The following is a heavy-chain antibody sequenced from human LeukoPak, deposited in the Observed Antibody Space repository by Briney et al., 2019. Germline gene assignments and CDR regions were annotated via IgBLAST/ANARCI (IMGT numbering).Heavy chain of an antibody. D-gene: IGHD5-24*01. CDR1: GGSFSGYY. CDR2: INHSGST. V-gene: IGHV4-34*01. J-gene: IGHJ6*03. Sequence: SETLSLTCAVYGGSFSGYYWSWIRQPPGKGLEGIGEINHSGSTNYNPSLKSRVTISIDTSKNQFSLKLSSVTAADTAVYYCASGRWLRNPMYVWGKGTTVTVSS. CDR3: ASGRWLRNPMYV.